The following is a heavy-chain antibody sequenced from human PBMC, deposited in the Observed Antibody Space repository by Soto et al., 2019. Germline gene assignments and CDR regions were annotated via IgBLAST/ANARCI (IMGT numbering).Heavy chain of an antibody. D-gene: IGHD6-19*01. Sequence: PGGSLRLSCAASGFSFSNYAMSWVRQAPGKGLEWVSAISGSGGGTYYADSVKGRFTISRDNSKNTLYLQMNSLRAEDTAVYYCAKDKTTGWYSTFDYWGQGTLVTVSS. CDR1: GFSFSNYA. CDR3: AKDKTTGWYSTFDY. CDR2: ISGSGGGT. V-gene: IGHV3-23*01. J-gene: IGHJ4*02.